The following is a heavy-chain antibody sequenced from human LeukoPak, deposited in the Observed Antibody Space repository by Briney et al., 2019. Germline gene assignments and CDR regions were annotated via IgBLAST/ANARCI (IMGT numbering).Heavy chain of an antibody. D-gene: IGHD3-22*01. CDR2: IRYDGSNK. V-gene: IGHV3-30*02. CDR3: AKVPWYYDSSGYFDY. Sequence: GGSLRLSCAASGFTFSSYGMHWVRQAPGKGLEWVAFIRYDGSNKYYADSVKGRFTISRDNSKNTPYLQTNSLRAEDTAVYYCAKVPWYYDSSGYFDYWGQGTLVTVSS. J-gene: IGHJ4*02. CDR1: GFTFSSYG.